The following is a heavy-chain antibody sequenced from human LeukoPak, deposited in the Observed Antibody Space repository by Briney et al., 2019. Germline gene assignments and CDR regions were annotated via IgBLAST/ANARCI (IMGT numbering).Heavy chain of an antibody. J-gene: IGHJ5*01. CDR3: ARHSLLWVGDLSHEFDF. CDR1: GGSITTGSSY. Sequence: SETLSLTCSVSGGSITTGSSYWAWFRHPPGKGPEWLGSMIYAGSAYYNPSLKSRVTMFVDASKSLFSLRLSSVTAADTAVYYCARHSLLWVGDLSHEFDFWGQGTLVTVSS. D-gene: IGHD3-10*01. V-gene: IGHV4-39*01. CDR2: MIYAGSA.